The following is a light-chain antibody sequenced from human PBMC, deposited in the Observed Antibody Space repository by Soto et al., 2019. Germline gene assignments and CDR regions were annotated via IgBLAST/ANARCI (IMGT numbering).Light chain of an antibody. CDR3: QQYHAWSHLFT. CDR1: QSISTD. J-gene: IGKJ3*01. V-gene: IGKV1-5*01. CDR2: DAS. Sequence: DIQMTQSPSTLSASVRDRVTITCRASQSISTDLSWYQKKPGRAPKLLIHDASSLASGVPSRFSGSASGTEFTLTISSLQPDDFATYYCQQYHAWSHLFTFGPGTKVDIK.